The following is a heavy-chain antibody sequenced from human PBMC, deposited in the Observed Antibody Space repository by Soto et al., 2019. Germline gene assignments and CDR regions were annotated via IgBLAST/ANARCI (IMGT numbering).Heavy chain of an antibody. CDR1: GGTFSSYA. D-gene: IGHD1-26*01. V-gene: IGHV1-69*13. Sequence: GASVKVSCKASGGTFSSYAISWVRQAPGQGLEWMGGIIPIFGTANYAQKFQGRVTITADESTSTAYMELSSLRSEDTAVYYCAAEYSGRYFNVLDFWGQGTLVTVSS. CDR2: IIPIFGTA. CDR3: AAEYSGRYFNVLDF. J-gene: IGHJ4*02.